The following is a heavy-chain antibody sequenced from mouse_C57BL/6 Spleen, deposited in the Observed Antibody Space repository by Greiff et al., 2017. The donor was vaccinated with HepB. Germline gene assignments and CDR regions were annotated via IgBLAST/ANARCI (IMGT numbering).Heavy chain of an antibody. D-gene: IGHD2-4*01. J-gene: IGHJ3*01. CDR3: AREYDYDGAY. V-gene: IGHV5-4*01. Sequence: EVHLVESGGGLVKPGGSLKLSCAASGFTFSSYAMSWVRQTPEKRLEWVATISDGGSYTYYPDNVKGRFTISRDNAKNNLYLQMSHLKSEDTAMYYCAREYDYDGAYWGQGTLVTVSA. CDR1: GFTFSSYA. CDR2: ISDGGSYT.